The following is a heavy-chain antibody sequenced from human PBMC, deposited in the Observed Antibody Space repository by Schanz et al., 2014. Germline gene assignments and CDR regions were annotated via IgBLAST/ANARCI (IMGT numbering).Heavy chain of an antibody. CDR1: GYIFGSHG. V-gene: IGHV1-18*01. CDR2: INAHTGNT. D-gene: IGHD3-16*02. Sequence: QLMQSGSEVRKPGASVKVSCKASGYIFGSHGMTWVRQAPGQGPELMGWINAHTGNTQYAQKLQGTVNMARNTVTTTVHLELTRLRTDDTAIYYCTGVHIATYRYNSRSAIDIWGQGTMVAVSS. J-gene: IGHJ3*02. CDR3: TGVHIATYRYNSRSAIDI.